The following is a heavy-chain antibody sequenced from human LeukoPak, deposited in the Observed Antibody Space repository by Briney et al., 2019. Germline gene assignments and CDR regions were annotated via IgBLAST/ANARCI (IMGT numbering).Heavy chain of an antibody. CDR3: AKGLNLYDACDI. V-gene: IGHV3-9*03. Sequence: GRSLRLSCAASGFTFDDHDMHWVRQAPGGGLEWVSGINWNSGRIGYADSVKGRFTISRDNAKNSLYLQMNSLRAEDMALYYCAKGLNLYDACDIWGQGTMVTVSS. CDR2: INWNSGRI. J-gene: IGHJ3*02. D-gene: IGHD1-14*01. CDR1: GFTFDDHD.